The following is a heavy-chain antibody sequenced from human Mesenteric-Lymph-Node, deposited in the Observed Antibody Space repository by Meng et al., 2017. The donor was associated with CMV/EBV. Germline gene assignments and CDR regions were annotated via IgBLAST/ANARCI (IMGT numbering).Heavy chain of an antibody. CDR1: GSLNSGGYY. V-gene: IGHV4-31*02. CDR2: LYYSGST. J-gene: IGHJ4*02. Sequence: GSLNSGGYYWSWIRQHPGKGLEWIGYLYYSGSTYYNPSLKSRVTISVDTSKNQFSLKLSSVTVADTAVYYCASLGICSGGSCYSGYWGQGTLVTVSS. D-gene: IGHD2-15*01. CDR3: ASLGICSGGSCYSGY.